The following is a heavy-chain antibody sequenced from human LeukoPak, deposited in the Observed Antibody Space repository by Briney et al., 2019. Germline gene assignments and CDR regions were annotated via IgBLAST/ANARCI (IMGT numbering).Heavy chain of an antibody. CDR2: IYAGERT. CDR3: ARGIDSGGYQHKGFGP. J-gene: IGHJ5*02. CDR1: GDSISDGAYY. D-gene: IGHD3-22*01. Sequence: SETLSLTCTVSGDSISDGAYYWSWLRQPAGKGLEWIGRIYAGERTNYNPSLKSRVTISVDTSKNQFSLRLSSVTAADTAVYYCARGIDSGGYQHKGFGPWGQGTLVTVSS. V-gene: IGHV4-61*02.